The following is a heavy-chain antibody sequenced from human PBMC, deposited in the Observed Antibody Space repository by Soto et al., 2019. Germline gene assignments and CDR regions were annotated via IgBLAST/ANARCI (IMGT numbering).Heavy chain of an antibody. V-gene: IGHV1-8*01. Sequence: QVQLVQSGAEVKKPGASVKVSCKASGYTFTSYDINWVRQATGQGLEWVGWMNPNSGNTGYAQKFQGRVTMTRHTAISTAYMELSSLRSEDTAVYYCAKGPAYVGWFDPWGQGTLVTVSS. CDR3: AKGPAYVGWFDP. CDR1: GYTFTSYD. J-gene: IGHJ5*02. D-gene: IGHD3-16*01. CDR2: MNPNSGNT.